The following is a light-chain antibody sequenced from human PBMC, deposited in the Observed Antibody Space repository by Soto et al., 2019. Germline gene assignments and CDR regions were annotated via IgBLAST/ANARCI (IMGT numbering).Light chain of an antibody. CDR3: SSYTSYTSYV. CDR1: SSDVGGYKY. J-gene: IGLJ1*01. V-gene: IGLV2-14*01. Sequence: QSVVTQPGSVSGSPGPSIAISCTGTSSDVGGYKYVSWYQQYPGKAPKLMIYDVSNRPSGVPDRFSGSKSGNTASLTISGLQSQDEADYYCSSYTSYTSYVFGTGTKVTVL. CDR2: DVS.